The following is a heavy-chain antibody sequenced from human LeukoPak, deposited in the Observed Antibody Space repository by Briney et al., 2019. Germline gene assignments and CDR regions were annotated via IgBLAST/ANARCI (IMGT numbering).Heavy chain of an antibody. CDR2: IIPIFGTA. V-gene: IGHV1-69*06. CDR1: GGTFSSYA. J-gene: IGHJ3*02. CDR3: ATLTGGVAVAGSAFDI. D-gene: IGHD6-19*01. Sequence: SVKVSCKASGGTFSSYAISWVRQAPGQGLEWMGGIIPIFGTANYAQKFQGRVTITADKSTSTAYMELRSLRSDDTAVYYCATLTGGVAVAGSAFDIWGQGTMVTVSS.